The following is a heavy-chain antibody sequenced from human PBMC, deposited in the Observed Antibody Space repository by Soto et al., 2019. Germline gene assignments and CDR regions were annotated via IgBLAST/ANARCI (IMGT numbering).Heavy chain of an antibody. J-gene: IGHJ6*02. CDR1: GFTFSSYW. CDR2: IKQDGSEK. V-gene: IGHV3-7*03. Sequence: PGGSLRLSCAASGFTFSSYWMSWVRQAPGKGLEWVANIKQDGSEKYYVDSVKGRFTISRDNAKNSPYLQMNSLRAEDTAVYYCARELGYCSSTSCYTGYYYGMDVWGQGTTVTVSS. CDR3: ARELGYCSSTSCYTGYYYGMDV. D-gene: IGHD2-2*02.